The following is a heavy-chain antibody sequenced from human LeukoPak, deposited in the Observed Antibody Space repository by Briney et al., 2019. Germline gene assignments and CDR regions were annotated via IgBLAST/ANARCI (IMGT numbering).Heavy chain of an antibody. J-gene: IGHJ4*02. D-gene: IGHD5-18*01. CDR1: GFTFGSFA. Sequence: PGGSLRLSCEASGFTFGSFAMYWVRQAPGKGLDWIAGIFGSGGSPHYADSVKGRFTISRDNSKNTVYLQINSLRADDTAVYYCGKTTAGYSSGQKPAWPVDYWGQGTLVTVSS. CDR3: GKTTAGYSSGQKPAWPVDY. CDR2: IFGSGGSP. V-gene: IGHV3-23*01.